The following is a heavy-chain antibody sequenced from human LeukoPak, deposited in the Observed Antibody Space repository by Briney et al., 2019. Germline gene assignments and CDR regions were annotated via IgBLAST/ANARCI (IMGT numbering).Heavy chain of an antibody. Sequence: ASVKVSCKASGGTFSSYAISWVRQAPGQGLEWMGRIIPILGVANYAQRFQGRVTITADKSTSTAYMELSSLGSEDTAVYYCARVGSGWFMLDYWGQGTLVTVSS. V-gene: IGHV1-69*04. D-gene: IGHD6-19*01. CDR1: GGTFSSYA. J-gene: IGHJ4*02. CDR3: ARVGSGWFMLDY. CDR2: IIPILGVA.